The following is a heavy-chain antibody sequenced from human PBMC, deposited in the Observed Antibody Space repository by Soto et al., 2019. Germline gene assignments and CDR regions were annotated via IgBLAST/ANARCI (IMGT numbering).Heavy chain of an antibody. CDR1: GFTFSSYA. CDR3: ARDYNPVGATTLYY. V-gene: IGHV3-30-3*01. J-gene: IGHJ4*02. D-gene: IGHD1-26*01. Sequence: GGSLRLSCAASGFTFSSYAMHWVRQAPGKGLEWVAVISYDGSNKYYADSVKGRFTISRDNSKNTLYLQMNSLRAEDTAVYYCARDYNPVGATTLYYWGQGTLVTVSS. CDR2: ISYDGSNK.